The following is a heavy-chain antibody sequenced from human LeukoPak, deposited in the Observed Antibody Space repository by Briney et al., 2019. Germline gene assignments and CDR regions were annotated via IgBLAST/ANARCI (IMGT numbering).Heavy chain of an antibody. Sequence: GGSLRLSCAGSGFTFSNYAMTWVRQAPGKGLEWVANIKGDGSETSYVTSVRGRFTISRDNAKNSLYLQMNNLRVEDTAVYYCAREEVKSFDNWGQGTLVTVSS. V-gene: IGHV3-7*03. J-gene: IGHJ4*02. CDR3: AREEVKSFDN. CDR1: GFTFSNYA. CDR2: IKGDGSET.